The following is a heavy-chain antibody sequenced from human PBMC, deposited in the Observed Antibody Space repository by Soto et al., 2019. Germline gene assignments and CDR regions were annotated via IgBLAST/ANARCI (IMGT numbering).Heavy chain of an antibody. CDR1: GGTFSSYA. V-gene: IGHV1-69*12. CDR2: IIPIFGTA. J-gene: IGHJ5*02. Sequence: QVQLVQSGAEVKKPGSSVKVSCKASGGTFSSYAISWVRQAPGQGLEWMGGIIPIFGTANYAQKFQGRVTITADESTSTAYMELGSLRSEDTAVYYCASPVFDYGDNAGGWFDPWGQGTLVTVSS. D-gene: IGHD4-17*01. CDR3: ASPVFDYGDNAGGWFDP.